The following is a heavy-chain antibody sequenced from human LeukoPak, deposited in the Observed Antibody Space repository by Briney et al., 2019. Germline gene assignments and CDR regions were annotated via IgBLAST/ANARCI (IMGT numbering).Heavy chain of an antibody. CDR3: ATNSSGYDSGNDAFDI. CDR1: GGSISSGDYY. V-gene: IGHV4-30-4*08. J-gene: IGHJ3*02. CDR2: IYYSGNT. Sequence: KASQTLSLTCTVSGGSISSGDYYWSWIRQPPGKGLEWIGYIYYSGNTYYNPALKSRVTISVDTSKNRFSLKMSSVTAADTAVYYCATNSSGYDSGNDAFDIWGQGTMVTVSS. D-gene: IGHD3-22*01.